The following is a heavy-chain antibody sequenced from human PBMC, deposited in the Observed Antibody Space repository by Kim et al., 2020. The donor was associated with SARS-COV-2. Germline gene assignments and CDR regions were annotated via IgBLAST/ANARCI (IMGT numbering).Heavy chain of an antibody. J-gene: IGHJ4*02. D-gene: IGHD6-19*01. Sequence: GSLRLSCAASGFTFSSYWMHWVRQAPGKGLVWVSRINSDGSSTSYADSVKGRFTISRDNAKNTLYLQMNSLRAEDTAVYYCARTYSSGWYEDYWGQGTLVTVSS. CDR3: ARTYSSGWYEDY. V-gene: IGHV3-74*01. CDR1: GFTFSSYW. CDR2: INSDGSST.